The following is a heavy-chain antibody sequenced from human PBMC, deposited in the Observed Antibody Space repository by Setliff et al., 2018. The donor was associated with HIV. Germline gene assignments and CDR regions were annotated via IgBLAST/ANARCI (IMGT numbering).Heavy chain of an antibody. J-gene: IGHJ4*02. D-gene: IGHD2-2*01. V-gene: IGHV4-30-4*01. Sequence: TLSLTCTASYATLSTADYYWTWIRQPPGKGLEWIGFVSYTGTTRYSPSLRSRISISIGASKNKFSLQLSSVTAADTAVYYCARQSTTSRDFDSWGQGTLVTVSS. CDR2: VSYTGTT. CDR3: ARQSTTSRDFDS. CDR1: YATLSTADYY.